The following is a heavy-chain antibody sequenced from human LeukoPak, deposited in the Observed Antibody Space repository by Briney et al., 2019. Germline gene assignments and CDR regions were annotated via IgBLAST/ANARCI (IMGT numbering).Heavy chain of an antibody. Sequence: XASGGTFSSYAXXXVRQXPGQGXXXXGXXIPIFGTANYAQKFQGRVTITTDESTSTAYMELSSLRSEDTAVYYCARGSSPLYYYYYYMDVWGKGTTVTVSS. D-gene: IGHD6-13*01. CDR2: XIPIFGTA. CDR3: ARGSSPLYYYYYYMDV. V-gene: IGHV1-69*05. CDR1: GGTFSSYA. J-gene: IGHJ6*03.